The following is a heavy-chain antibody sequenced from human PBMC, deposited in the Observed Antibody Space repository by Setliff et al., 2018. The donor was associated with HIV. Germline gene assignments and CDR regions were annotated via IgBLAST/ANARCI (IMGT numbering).Heavy chain of an antibody. CDR3: ARGGYIAARFYYFDY. D-gene: IGHD6-6*01. CDR1: GASLSPYF. J-gene: IGHJ4*02. V-gene: IGHV4-34*01. CDR2: VYYTGST. Sequence: SETLSLTCAVYGASLSPYFWHWIRQSPGKGPEWIGSVYYTGSTYYSLSLNSRVTISVDTSKNQFSLKLSSVTAADTAVYYCARGGYIAARFYYFDYWGQGLLVTVSS.